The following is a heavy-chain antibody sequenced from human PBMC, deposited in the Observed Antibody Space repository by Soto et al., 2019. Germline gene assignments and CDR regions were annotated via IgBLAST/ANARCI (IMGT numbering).Heavy chain of an antibody. V-gene: IGHV3-23*01. CDR3: ARGDGGGWGSPASYYYSGLDV. CDR1: GFTFSSYA. D-gene: IGHD3-10*01. CDR2: VSAGGDMT. J-gene: IGHJ6*02. Sequence: VQLLESGGHLVQPGGSLRLSCAASGFTFSSYAMSWVRQAPGKGLEWVSSVSAGGDMTYYSDSVKGRFTISRDNPNTALYLQMNSLRTQDTALYYCARGDGGGWGSPASYYYSGLDVWGQGTTVTVS.